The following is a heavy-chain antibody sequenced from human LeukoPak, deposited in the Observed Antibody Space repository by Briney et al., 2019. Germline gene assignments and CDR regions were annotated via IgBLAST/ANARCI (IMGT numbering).Heavy chain of an antibody. CDR2: IYYSGST. J-gene: IGHJ5*02. CDR1: GGSIRSSSYY. CDR3: ASSLYGSGSYHWFDP. D-gene: IGHD3-10*01. Sequence: PSETLSLTCTVSGGSIRSSSYYWGWIRQPPGKGLEWIGYIYYSGSTNYNPSLKSRVTISVDTSKNQFSLKLSSVTAADTAVYYCASSLYGSGSYHWFDPWGQGTLVTVSS. V-gene: IGHV4-61*05.